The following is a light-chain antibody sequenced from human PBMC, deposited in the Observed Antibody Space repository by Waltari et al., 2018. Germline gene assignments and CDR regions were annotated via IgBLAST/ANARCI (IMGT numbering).Light chain of an antibody. V-gene: IGKV3D-7*01. CDR1: QSVSSSY. CDR3: QQDYNFPWT. CDR2: GAS. Sequence: EIVMTQSPATLSLSPGERATLSCSASQSVSSSYLSWYQQKPGQAPRLLIYGASTRATGIPARFSGSGSGTDFTLTISSLQPEDFAVYYCQQDYNFPWTFGQGTKLEIK. J-gene: IGKJ2*01.